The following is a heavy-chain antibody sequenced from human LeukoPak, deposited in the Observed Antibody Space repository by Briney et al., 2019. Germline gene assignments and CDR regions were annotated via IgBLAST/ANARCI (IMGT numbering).Heavy chain of an antibody. CDR1: GFTFSSYS. D-gene: IGHD3-10*01. V-gene: IGHV3-48*01. J-gene: IGHJ6*03. CDR2: IRSSSSTI. Sequence: PGGSLRLSCAASGFTFSSYSMNWVRQAPGKGLEWVSYIRSSSSTIYYADSVKGRFTISRDNAKNSLYLQMNSLRAEDTAVYYCARGDGSGSHTLNYYMDVWGKGTTVTVSS. CDR3: ARGDGSGSHTLNYYMDV.